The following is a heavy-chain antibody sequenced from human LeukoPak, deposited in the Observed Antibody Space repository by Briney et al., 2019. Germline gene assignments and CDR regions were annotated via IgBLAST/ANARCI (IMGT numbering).Heavy chain of an antibody. CDR2: ISSSGGSI. J-gene: IGHJ4*02. Sequence: GGSLRLSCAASGFTFSSFEMDWVRQAPGKGLEWVSYISSSGGSIYYADSAKGRFTISRDNAKSSLFLQMNSLRAEDTAVYYCARDRGADYWGQGTLVTVSS. CDR1: GFTFSSFE. CDR3: ARDRGADY. V-gene: IGHV3-48*03. D-gene: IGHD1-26*01.